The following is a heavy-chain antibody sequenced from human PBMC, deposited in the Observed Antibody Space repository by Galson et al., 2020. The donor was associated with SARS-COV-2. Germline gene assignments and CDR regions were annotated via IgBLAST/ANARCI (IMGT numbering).Heavy chain of an antibody. CDR3: ARRMEYWSENTGDAFDI. D-gene: IGHD1-1*01. CDR2: ISLSGIT. CDR1: VGSFSGHY. J-gene: IGHJ3*02. V-gene: IGHV4-34*10. Sequence: SQTLSLTCAVYVGSFSGHYWSWIRQPPGKGLEWIGEISLSGITNNNPVLKSRLNMSVDKSKNQFFLRLSSVTAADTAVYYCARRMEYWSENTGDAFDIWGHGSMVT.